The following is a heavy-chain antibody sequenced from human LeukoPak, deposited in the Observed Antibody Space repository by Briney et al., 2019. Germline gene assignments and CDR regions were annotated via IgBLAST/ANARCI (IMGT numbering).Heavy chain of an antibody. V-gene: IGHV3-53*01. CDR2: IYSGGST. CDR3: AREGNYYDAFDI. J-gene: IGHJ3*02. D-gene: IGHD3-22*01. Sequence: SGGSLRLSCAASGFTVSSNYTSWVRQAPGKGLEWVSVIYSGGSTYYADSVKGRFTISRDNSKNTLYLQMNSLRAEDTAVYYCAREGNYYDAFDIWGQGTMVTVSS. CDR1: GFTVSSNY.